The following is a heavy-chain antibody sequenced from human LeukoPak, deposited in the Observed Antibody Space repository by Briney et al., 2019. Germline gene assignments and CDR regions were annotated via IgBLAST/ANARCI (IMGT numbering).Heavy chain of an antibody. J-gene: IGHJ5*02. V-gene: IGHV3-30*02. CDR3: AKDGYSSSWFAGRFDP. CDR1: GFTFSSYG. CDR2: IRYDGSNK. D-gene: IGHD6-13*01. Sequence: GGSLRLSCAASGFTFSSYGMHWVRQAPGKGLEWVAFIRYDGSNKYYADSVKGRFTISRDNSKNTLYLQMNSLRAEDTAVYYCAKDGYSSSWFAGRFDPWGQGTLVTVSS.